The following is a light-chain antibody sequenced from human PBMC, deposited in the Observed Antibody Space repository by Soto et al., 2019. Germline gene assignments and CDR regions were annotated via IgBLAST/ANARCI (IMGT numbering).Light chain of an antibody. J-gene: IGKJ1*01. CDR2: VAS. CDR1: QIVSSSF. V-gene: IGKV3-20*01. CDR3: QPYGNSPWT. Sequence: EIVLTQSPGTLSLSPGERATLSCRASQIVSSSFVAWYQQKPGQAPRLLIDVASDRATGIPDRFSGRGSGTDFTLTISRLEPEDFAVYYCQPYGNSPWTFGQGTKVEIK.